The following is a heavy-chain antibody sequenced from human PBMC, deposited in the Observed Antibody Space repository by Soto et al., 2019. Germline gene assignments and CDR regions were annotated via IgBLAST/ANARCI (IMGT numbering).Heavy chain of an antibody. V-gene: IGHV1-18*01. D-gene: IGHD3-16*01. Sequence: ASVKVSCKASGYTFTSYGISWVRQAPGQGLEWMGWISAYNGNTNYAQKLQGRVTMTTDTSTSTAYMELRSLRSDDTAVYYCARDQRGRDYSYHGMDVWGQGPTVTVPS. J-gene: IGHJ6*02. CDR3: ARDQRGRDYSYHGMDV. CDR1: GYTFTSYG. CDR2: ISAYNGNT.